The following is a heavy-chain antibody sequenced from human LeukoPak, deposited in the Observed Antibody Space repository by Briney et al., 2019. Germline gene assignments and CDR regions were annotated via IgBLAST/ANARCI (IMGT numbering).Heavy chain of an antibody. CDR3: AKDKGAVTGTFDY. Sequence: PGGSLRLSCVASGFTFSSYWMHWVRQAPGKGLEWVSGLTGGGGGTSYADSVKGRFTISRDNSKNTLYLQMNSLRAEDTAVYYCAKDKGAVTGTFDYWGQGTLVTVSS. J-gene: IGHJ4*02. CDR2: LTGGGGGT. V-gene: IGHV3-23*01. D-gene: IGHD1-14*01. CDR1: GFTFSSYW.